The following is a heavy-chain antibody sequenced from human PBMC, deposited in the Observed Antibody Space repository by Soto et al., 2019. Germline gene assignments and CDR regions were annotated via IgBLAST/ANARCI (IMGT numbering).Heavy chain of an antibody. CDR1: GFTFSSYG. V-gene: IGHV3-30*18. CDR3: AKGRNYYDKFYPPY. J-gene: IGHJ4*02. D-gene: IGHD3-22*01. CDR2: ISSDERNK. Sequence: QVQLVESGGGVVQPGRSLRLSCAASGFTFSSYGIYWVRQAPGKGLEWVAVISSDERNKYYADSVKGRFTISRDNSKNTVYLQMNSLRPEDTAVYYCAKGRNYYDKFYPPYWGQGTLVTVSS.